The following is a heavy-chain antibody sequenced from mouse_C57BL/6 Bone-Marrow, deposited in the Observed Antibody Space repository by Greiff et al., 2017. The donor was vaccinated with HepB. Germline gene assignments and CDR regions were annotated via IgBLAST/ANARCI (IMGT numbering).Heavy chain of an antibody. J-gene: IGHJ1*03. D-gene: IGHD1-1*01. CDR1: GYTFTDYY. CDR2: INPYNGGT. CDR3: ATHYYGSSYVWYFDV. V-gene: IGHV1-19*01. Sequence: VQLQQSGPVLVKPGASVKMSCKASGYTFTDYYMNWVKQSHGKSLEWIGVINPYNGGTSYNQKFKGKATLTVDKSSSTAYMELNSLTSADSAVYYCATHYYGSSYVWYFDVWGTGTTVTVSS.